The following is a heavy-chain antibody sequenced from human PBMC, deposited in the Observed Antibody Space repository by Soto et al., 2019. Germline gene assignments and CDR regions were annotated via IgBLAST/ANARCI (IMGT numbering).Heavy chain of an antibody. D-gene: IGHD3-3*01. V-gene: IGHV1-8*01. J-gene: IGHJ6*02. Sequence: ASVKVSCKASGYTFTSYDINWVRQATGPGLEWMGWMNPNSGNTGYAQKFQGRVTMTRNTSISTAYMELSSLRSEDTAVYYCASGFLEWLRPVSYYYGMDVWGQGTTVTVSS. CDR1: GYTFTSYD. CDR2: MNPNSGNT. CDR3: ASGFLEWLRPVSYYYGMDV.